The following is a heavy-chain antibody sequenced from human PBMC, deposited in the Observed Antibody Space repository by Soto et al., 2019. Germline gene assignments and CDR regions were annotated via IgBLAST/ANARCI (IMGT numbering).Heavy chain of an antibody. CDR2: IRGSGDVT. D-gene: IGHD4-4*01. CDR1: GFTFSGYA. CDR3: SKAPWGGKCKSNISHVWLDP. V-gene: IGHV3-23*01. Sequence: EVQLLESGGGLVQPGGSLRLSCAASGFTFSGYAITWVRQAPGKGLEWVSTIRGSGDVTYYADSVKGRFTISRDNSKNTAYLQRNSLRADDTALYCWSKAPWGGKCKSNISHVWLDPGGMGTLFTVSS. J-gene: IGHJ5*02.